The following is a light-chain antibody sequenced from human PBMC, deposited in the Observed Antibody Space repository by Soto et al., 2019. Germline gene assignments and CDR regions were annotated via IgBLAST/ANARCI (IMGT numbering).Light chain of an antibody. CDR2: GAS. J-gene: IGKJ1*01. V-gene: IGKV3-15*01. Sequence: IVMTQSPATLSVSPGEKANLFCRAQQSVNSYLAWYQQTPCQAPRLLIQGASARATDVPARFSGSGSGTEFTLTISSLQSEDFAVYYCQQYSNWPWTFGQGTKVEI. CDR3: QQYSNWPWT. CDR1: QSVNSY.